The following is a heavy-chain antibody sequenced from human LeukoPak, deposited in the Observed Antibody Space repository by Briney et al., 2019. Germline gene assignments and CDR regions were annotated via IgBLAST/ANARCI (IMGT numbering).Heavy chain of an antibody. J-gene: IGHJ5*02. D-gene: IGHD3-10*01. CDR2: IYITGST. CDR1: GGSITSYY. V-gene: IGHV4-4*07. CDR3: ARDSGTTGEVKFDP. Sequence: PSETLSLTCTVSGGSITSYYWSWIRQSAGKGLEWIGRIYITGSTTYNPSLKSRATMSLDTSKNQFSLKLSSATAADTAVYYCARDSGTTGEVKFDPWGQGTLVTVSS.